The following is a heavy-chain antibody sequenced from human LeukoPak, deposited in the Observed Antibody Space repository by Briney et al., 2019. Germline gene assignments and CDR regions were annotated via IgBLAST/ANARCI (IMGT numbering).Heavy chain of an antibody. CDR1: GGSISSSSYY. CDR3: AEDSSGYYYVPFDY. D-gene: IGHD3-22*01. Sequence: SETLSLTCIVSGGSISSSSYYCGWIRLPPGKGLGWIGSIYYSGSTYYNPSLKSRVTISVDTSKNQFSLKLSSVTAADTAVYYCAEDSSGYYYVPFDYWGQGTLVTVSS. V-gene: IGHV4-39*01. J-gene: IGHJ4*02. CDR2: IYYSGST.